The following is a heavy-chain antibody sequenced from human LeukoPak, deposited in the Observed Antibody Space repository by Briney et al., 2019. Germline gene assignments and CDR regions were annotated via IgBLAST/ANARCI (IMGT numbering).Heavy chain of an antibody. CDR3: TTVDY. Sequence: GGSLRLSCAASGFTFSNAWMSWVRQAPGKGLEWVGRIKNKTDGGTTDYAAPVKGRFTISRDDSKNTLYLQMNSLKTEDTAVYYCTTVDYWGQGTLVTVSS. J-gene: IGHJ4*02. CDR1: GFTFSNAW. CDR2: IKNKTDGGTT. V-gene: IGHV3-15*01.